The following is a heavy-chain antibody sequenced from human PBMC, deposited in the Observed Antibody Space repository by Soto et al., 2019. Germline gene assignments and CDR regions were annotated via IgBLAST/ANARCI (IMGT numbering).Heavy chain of an antibody. J-gene: IGHJ4*02. CDR1: GFTFTKAY. Sequence: EVQLVESGGGLVEPGGSVRLSCVASGFTFTKAYMTWVRQAPGKGLEWVGRIKGSHAGGTTDYATSVKGRFTISRDDSKNTLYLQMNSLKTDDTSVYYWATEGGYAGSNFYGAYWGQGTLVTVSS. CDR3: ATEGGYAGSNFYGAY. D-gene: IGHD1-26*01. CDR2: IKGSHAGGTT. V-gene: IGHV3-15*01.